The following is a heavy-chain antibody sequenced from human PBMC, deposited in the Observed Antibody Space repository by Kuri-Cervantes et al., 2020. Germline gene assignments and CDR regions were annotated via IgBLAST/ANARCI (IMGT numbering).Heavy chain of an antibody. V-gene: IGHV7-4-1*02. CDR1: GYTFTSYA. CDR2: INTNTGNP. CDR3: ARDTVPAAISYYMDV. D-gene: IGHD2-2*02. J-gene: IGHJ6*03. Sequence: ASVKVSCKASGYTFTSYAMNWVRQAPGQGLEWMGWINTNTGNPTYAQGFTGRFVFSLDTSVSTAYLQISSLKAEDTAVYYCARDTVPAAISYYMDVWGKGTTVTVSS.